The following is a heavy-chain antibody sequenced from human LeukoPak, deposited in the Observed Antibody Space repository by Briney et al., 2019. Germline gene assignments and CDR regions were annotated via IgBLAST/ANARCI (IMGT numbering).Heavy chain of an antibody. V-gene: IGHV3-21*01. D-gene: IGHD6-19*01. CDR2: ISSSSSDI. CDR1: GFNFISDS. CDR3: ARDHAGIAVAGTNPWVDY. Sequence: VGSLSLYCAGSGFNFISDSMNGVRQGPGKGLEWVYSISSSSSDIYYADSVKGRLTISRDNAKNSLYLQMNSLRAEDTAVYYCARDHAGIAVAGTNPWVDYWGQGTLVTVSS. J-gene: IGHJ4*02.